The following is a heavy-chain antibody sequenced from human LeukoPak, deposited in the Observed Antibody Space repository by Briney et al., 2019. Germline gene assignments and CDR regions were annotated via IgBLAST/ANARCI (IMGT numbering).Heavy chain of an antibody. V-gene: IGHV4-59*11. Sequence: SETLSLTCTVSGASTASHYWTWLRQPPGKELEWIAYMFDTVSTKSNPSLKSRLTLSVGASKKQLSLRLSSVTAADTAVYYCATIKRGSTYGYFDFWGQGIKVTVSS. CDR3: ATIKRGSTYGYFDF. D-gene: IGHD5-18*01. CDR1: GASTASHY. J-gene: IGHJ4*02. CDR2: MFDTVST.